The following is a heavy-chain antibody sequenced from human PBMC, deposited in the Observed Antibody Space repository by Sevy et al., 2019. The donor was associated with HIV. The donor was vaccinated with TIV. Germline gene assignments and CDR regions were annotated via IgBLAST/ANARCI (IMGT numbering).Heavy chain of an antibody. Sequence: SETLSLTCSVSGGSGGSISDNYWSWIRQPPGKGLEWIGYINYSRSTKFNPSLKSRVTISVDTSKTQFSLKLTSVTAADTAVYYCSRGGTSLFAPWGQGTLVTVSS. J-gene: IGHJ5*02. CDR1: GGSGGSISDNY. CDR2: INYSRST. CDR3: SRGGTSLFAP. D-gene: IGHD2-15*01. V-gene: IGHV4-59*01.